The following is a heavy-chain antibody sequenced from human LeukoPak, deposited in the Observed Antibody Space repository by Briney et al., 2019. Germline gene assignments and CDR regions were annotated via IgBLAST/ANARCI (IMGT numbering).Heavy chain of an antibody. Sequence: GESLKISCKGSGYSFTSYWIGWVRQMPGKGLEWMGIIYPGDSDTRYSPSFQGQVTISADKSTSTAYLQWSSLKASDTAMYYCARSSDIVVVHNWFDPWGQGTLVTVSS. CDR3: ARSSDIVVVHNWFDP. J-gene: IGHJ5*02. V-gene: IGHV5-51*01. CDR1: GYSFTSYW. D-gene: IGHD2-2*01. CDR2: IYPGDSDT.